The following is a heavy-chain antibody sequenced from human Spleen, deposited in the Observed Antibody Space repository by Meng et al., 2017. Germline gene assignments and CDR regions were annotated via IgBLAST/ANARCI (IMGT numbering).Heavy chain of an antibody. CDR1: GVSISSSSYY. Sequence: SETLSLTCTVSGVSISSSSYYWVWIRQPPGKGMEWIGSVYSSGNTYYNPSPKSLVTISVDTYKNQYSLKVNSVTAADTAVYYCARDDGDYWGQGTLVTVSS. CDR3: ARDDGDY. CDR2: VYSSGNT. J-gene: IGHJ4*02. V-gene: IGHV4-39*07.